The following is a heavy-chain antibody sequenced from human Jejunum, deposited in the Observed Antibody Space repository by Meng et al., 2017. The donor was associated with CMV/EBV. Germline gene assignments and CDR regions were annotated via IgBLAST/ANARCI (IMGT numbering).Heavy chain of an antibody. CDR2: IYPGDSDT. CDR1: GYTFTTSW. D-gene: IGHD2-15*01. J-gene: IGHJ4*02. V-gene: IGHV5-51*01. Sequence: CTASGYTFTTSWIGWVRQMPGKGLEWMGIIYPGDSDTRYGPSFQGQVTISADNSVTTAYLQWDSLKASDTGVYYCARRGGNLAYFDAWGQGTLVTVSS. CDR3: ARRGGNLAYFDA.